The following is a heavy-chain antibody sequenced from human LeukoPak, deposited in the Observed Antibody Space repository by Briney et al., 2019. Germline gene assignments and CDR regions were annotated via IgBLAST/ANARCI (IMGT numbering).Heavy chain of an antibody. D-gene: IGHD6-25*01. CDR1: GFTVSSNY. Sequence: SGGSLRLSCAASGFTVSSNYMSWVRQAPGKGLEWVSDIYSGGSTYYADSVKGRFTISRDNSKNTLYLQMNSLRAEDTAVYYCARDRSGAFDIWGQGTMVTVSS. CDR3: ARDRSGAFDI. CDR2: IYSGGST. V-gene: IGHV3-53*05. J-gene: IGHJ3*02.